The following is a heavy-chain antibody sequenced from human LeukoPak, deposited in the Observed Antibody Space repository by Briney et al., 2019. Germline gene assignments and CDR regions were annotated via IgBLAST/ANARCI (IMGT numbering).Heavy chain of an antibody. CDR1: GFTFNTFN. J-gene: IGHJ4*02. Sequence: GSLLLSCAASGFTFNTFNMNCVRPAPGKGLEWVSSITSGADYIYYADSGEGRFTTSRDNAKNSLSLQLTSLRVEDTAVYYCARGHYDVLAASYKWTPDYWGQGTLVTVSS. CDR2: ITSGADYI. CDR3: ARGHYDVLAASYKWTPDY. V-gene: IGHV3-21*01. D-gene: IGHD3-9*01.